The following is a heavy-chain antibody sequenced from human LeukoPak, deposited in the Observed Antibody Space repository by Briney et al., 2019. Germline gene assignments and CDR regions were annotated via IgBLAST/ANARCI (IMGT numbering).Heavy chain of an antibody. V-gene: IGHV4-39*07. D-gene: IGHD6-19*01. CDR1: GGSISSSSYY. Sequence: SETLSLTCTVSGGSISSSSYYWGWIRQPPGKGLEWIGSIYYSGSTYYNPSLKSRVTISVDTSKNQFSVKLSSVTAADTAVYYCARSIRGYSSGWYYFDYWGQGTLITVSS. CDR2: IYYSGST. J-gene: IGHJ4*02. CDR3: ARSIRGYSSGWYYFDY.